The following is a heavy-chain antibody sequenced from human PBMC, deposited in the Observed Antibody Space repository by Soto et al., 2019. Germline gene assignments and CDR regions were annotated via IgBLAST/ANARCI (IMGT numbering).Heavy chain of an antibody. CDR3: ARGWFSSSSDRYYYGMDV. Sequence: SGTQSLTCAFSGGSNSGGGYTWRWIRQPPGKGLEWIGYIYHSGSTYCNPSLKSRVTISVDRSKNQFSLKLSSVTAADTAVYYCARGWFSSSSDRYYYGMDVWGQGTTVTVSS. J-gene: IGHJ6*02. V-gene: IGHV4-30-2*01. CDR1: GGSNSGGGYT. D-gene: IGHD6-6*01. CDR2: IYHSGST.